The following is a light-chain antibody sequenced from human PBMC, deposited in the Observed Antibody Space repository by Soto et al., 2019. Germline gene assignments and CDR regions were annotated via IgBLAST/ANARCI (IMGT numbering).Light chain of an antibody. Sequence: EIVMMQSPATLSVSPGESVTLSCRASQLFSSNLAWYHHKPGQAPRLLIYGVSTRDTGVPDRFSGSASGTEFTLTISRLEHEDFAVYYCQQYGSSGTFGQGTKVDIK. CDR2: GVS. CDR1: QLFSSN. V-gene: IGKV3-15*01. CDR3: QQYGSSGT. J-gene: IGKJ1*01.